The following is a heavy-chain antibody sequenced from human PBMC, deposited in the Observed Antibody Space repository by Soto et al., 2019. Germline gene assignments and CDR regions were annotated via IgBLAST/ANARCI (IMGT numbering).Heavy chain of an antibody. CDR2: IKQDGSEK. Sequence: HPGGSLRLSCAASGFTFSSYWMSWVRQAPGKGLEWVANIKQDGSEKYYVDSVKGRFTISRDNAKNSLYLQMNSLRAEDTAVYYCAREVRSGWPFGYYYYGMDVWGQGTTVTVSS. CDR3: AREVRSGWPFGYYYYGMDV. D-gene: IGHD6-19*01. J-gene: IGHJ6*02. CDR1: GFTFSSYW. V-gene: IGHV3-7*01.